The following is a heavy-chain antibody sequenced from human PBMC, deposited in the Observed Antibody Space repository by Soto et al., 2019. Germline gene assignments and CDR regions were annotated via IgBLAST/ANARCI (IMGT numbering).Heavy chain of an antibody. J-gene: IGHJ6*02. Sequence: GGSLRLSCAASGFTFSSYSMNWVRQAPGKGLEWVSPISSSSSYIYYADSVKGRFTISRDNAKNSLYLQMNSLRAEDTAVYYCARGDQDIVVVPAAPGYYYGMDVWGQGTTVTVSS. D-gene: IGHD2-2*01. CDR2: ISSSSSYI. CDR3: ARGDQDIVVVPAAPGYYYGMDV. V-gene: IGHV3-21*01. CDR1: GFTFSSYS.